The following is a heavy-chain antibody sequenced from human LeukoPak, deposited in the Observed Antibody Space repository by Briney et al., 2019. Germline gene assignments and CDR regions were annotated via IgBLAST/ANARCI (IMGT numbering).Heavy chain of an antibody. D-gene: IGHD4-23*01. CDR3: ARDPLTTVVEDWYFDL. J-gene: IGHJ2*01. CDR1: GGSISSSSYY. CDR2: IYYSGST. V-gene: IGHV4-39*07. Sequence: ASETLSLTFTVSGGSISSSSYYWGWIRQPPGKGLEWIGSIYYSGSTYYNPSLKSRVTISVDTSKNQFSLKLSSVTAADTAVYYCARDPLTTVVEDWYFDLWGRGTLVTVSS.